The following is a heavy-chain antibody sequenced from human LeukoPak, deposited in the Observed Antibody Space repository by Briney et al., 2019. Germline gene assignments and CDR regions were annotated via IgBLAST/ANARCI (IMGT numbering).Heavy chain of an antibody. CDR1: GYTFTSYD. Sequence: ASVKVSCKASGYTFTSYDINWVRQATGQGLEWMGWMNPNSGNTGYAQKFQGRVTMTRNTSISTAYMELSSLRSEDTAVYYCARDPTVTTDYYYGMDVWGQGTTVTVSS. CDR2: MNPNSGNT. J-gene: IGHJ6*02. V-gene: IGHV1-8*01. D-gene: IGHD4-17*01. CDR3: ARDPTVTTDYYYGMDV.